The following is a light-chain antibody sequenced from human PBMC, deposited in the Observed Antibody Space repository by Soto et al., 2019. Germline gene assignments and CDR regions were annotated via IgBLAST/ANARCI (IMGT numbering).Light chain of an antibody. V-gene: IGKV1-13*02. CDR2: DAS. CDR3: QQFYTSPIT. Sequence: AIPLTQSPSSLSASIGDRVTLTCRASQAINSDLAWYRQKPGKAPDLLIFDASTLESGVPSRFSGRGFGTDFTLTISSLQPEDFATYYCQQFYTSPITFGQGTKLDIK. CDR1: QAINSD. J-gene: IGKJ5*01.